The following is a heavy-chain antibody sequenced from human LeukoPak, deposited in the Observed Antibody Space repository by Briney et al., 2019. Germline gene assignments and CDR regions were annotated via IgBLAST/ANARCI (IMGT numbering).Heavy chain of an antibody. V-gene: IGHV1-18*01. CDR1: GYTFTTYG. CDR3: ARDCIGCHGFDY. Sequence: ASVKVSCKASGYTFTTYGISWVREAPGQGLEWMGWVSAYADDTNYVQKYQGRVSMTTDTSTSTAYMELRSLRSDDTAVYYCARDCIGCHGFDYWGQGTLVTVSS. CDR2: VSAYADDT. J-gene: IGHJ4*02. D-gene: IGHD2-15*01.